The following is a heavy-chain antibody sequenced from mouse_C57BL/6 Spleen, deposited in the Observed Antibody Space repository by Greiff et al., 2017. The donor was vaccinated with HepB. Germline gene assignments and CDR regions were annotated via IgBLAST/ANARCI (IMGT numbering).Heavy chain of an antibody. D-gene: IGHD2-3*01. CDR2: ISSGGSYT. V-gene: IGHV5-6*01. CDR3: ARHDGYDY. CDR1: GFTFSSYG. J-gene: IGHJ2*01. Sequence: VQLQQSGGDLVKPGGSLKLSCAASGFTFSSYGMSWVRQTPDKRLEWVATISSGGSYTYYPDSVKGRFTISRDNAKNTLYLQMSSLKSEDTAMYYCARHDGYDYWGQGATLTVSS.